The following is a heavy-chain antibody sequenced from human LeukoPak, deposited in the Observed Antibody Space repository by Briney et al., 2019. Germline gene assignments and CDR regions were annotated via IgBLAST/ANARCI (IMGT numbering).Heavy chain of an antibody. J-gene: IGHJ3*02. CDR2: IIPIFGTA. CDR3: ARDSYRAFDI. V-gene: IGHV1-69*13. Sequence: GASVKLSCKASGGTFSSYAISWVRQAPGQGLGWMGGIIPIFGTANYAQKFQGRVAITADESTSTAYMELSSLRSEDTAVYYCARDSYRAFDIWGQGTMVTVSS. CDR1: GGTFSSYA. D-gene: IGHD1-26*01.